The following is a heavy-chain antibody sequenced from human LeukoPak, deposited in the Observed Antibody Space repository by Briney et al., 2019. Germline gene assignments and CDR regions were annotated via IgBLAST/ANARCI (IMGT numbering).Heavy chain of an antibody. D-gene: IGHD3-22*01. V-gene: IGHV3-21*01. Sequence: GGSLRLSCAASGFTFSSYSMSWVRQAPGKGLEWVSSISTSSSYIYYADSVKGRFTISRDNAKNSLYLQMNSLRAEDTAVYYCARDTLGYSAFDIWGQGTMVTVSS. CDR1: GFTFSSYS. J-gene: IGHJ3*02. CDR2: ISTSSSYI. CDR3: ARDTLGYSAFDI.